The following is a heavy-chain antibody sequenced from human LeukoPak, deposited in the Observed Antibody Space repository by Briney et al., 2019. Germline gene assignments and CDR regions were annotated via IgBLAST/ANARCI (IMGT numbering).Heavy chain of an antibody. CDR2: IPSTGSTV. J-gene: IGHJ4*02. CDR1: GFTFSDYY. CDR3: ARVAWGFDY. Sequence: GRSLRLSCAASGFTFSDYYMSWIRQPPGKGMEWVSYIPSTGSTVYYADSVKGRFTISRDNAKNSLYLQMNSLRAEDTAVYYCARVAWGFDYWGQGTLVTVSS. D-gene: IGHD7-27*01. V-gene: IGHV3-11*01.